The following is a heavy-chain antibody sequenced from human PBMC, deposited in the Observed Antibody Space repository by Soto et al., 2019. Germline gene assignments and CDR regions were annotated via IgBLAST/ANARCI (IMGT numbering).Heavy chain of an antibody. CDR2: LSDDGRNE. CDR1: GFTLSNFC. J-gene: IGHJ6*02. D-gene: IGHD3-10*01. Sequence: QVQRVESGVVVVQPGTSLRLSCATSGFTLSNFCIHWVRQAPGKGLEWVAVLSDDGRNEYYADSVKGRFTMSRDNSKNTLFLQMNSLRAEDSXXYXCVXGSGKGFYGLDTWGQGTTVTVSS. V-gene: IGHV3-30*03. CDR3: VXGSGKGFYGLDT.